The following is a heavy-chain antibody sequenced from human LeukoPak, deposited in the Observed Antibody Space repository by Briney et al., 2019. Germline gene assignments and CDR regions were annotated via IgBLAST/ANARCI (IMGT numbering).Heavy chain of an antibody. J-gene: IGHJ4*02. CDR1: GGSISSYY. V-gene: IGHV4-59*01. D-gene: IGHD1-26*01. CDR3: TRGIGPISGPAPDSDY. Sequence: SETLSLTCTVSGGSISSYYWSWIRQPPGKGLEWIGYIYYSGSTNYNPSLKSRVTISVDTSKNQFSLKLSSVTAADTAVYYCTRGIGPISGPAPDSDYWGQGTLVTVSS. CDR2: IYYSGST.